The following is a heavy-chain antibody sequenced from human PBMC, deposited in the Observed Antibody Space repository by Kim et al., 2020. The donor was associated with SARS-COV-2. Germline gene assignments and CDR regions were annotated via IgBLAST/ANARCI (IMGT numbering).Heavy chain of an antibody. V-gene: IGHV4-39*01. CDR3: ARQSDITMIVVVPR. J-gene: IGHJ1*01. D-gene: IGHD3-22*01. CDR1: GGSISSSSYY. CDR2: IYYSGST. Sequence: SETLSLTCTVSGGSISSSSYYWGWIRQPPGKGLEWIGSIYYSGSTYYNPSLKSRVTISVDTSKNQFSLKLSSVTAADTAVYYCARQSDITMIVVVPRWG.